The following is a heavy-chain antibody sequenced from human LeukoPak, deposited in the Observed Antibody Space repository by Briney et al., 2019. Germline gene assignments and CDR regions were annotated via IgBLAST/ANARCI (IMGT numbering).Heavy chain of an antibody. D-gene: IGHD1-14*01. J-gene: IGHJ4*02. Sequence: PSETLSLTCSVSGGSITSYYWSWIRQPPGKGLEWIGHVSDGGRTNYSPSLRSRVSISVDTSKNQFSLNLNSVTAADTAVYFCARASTTFDDWGQGTLVTVSS. CDR1: GGSITSYY. CDR3: ARASTTFDD. V-gene: IGHV4-59*01. CDR2: VSDGGRT.